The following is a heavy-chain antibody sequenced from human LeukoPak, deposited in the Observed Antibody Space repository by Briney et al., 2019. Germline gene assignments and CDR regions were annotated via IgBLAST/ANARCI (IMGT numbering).Heavy chain of an antibody. CDR3: VRDRAVAGTEDFYFDF. V-gene: IGHV3-74*01. J-gene: IGHJ4*02. CDR2: ISGDARTK. Sequence: GRSLRLSCAASGFTFSRYWMHWVRQAPGKGLVRVSRISGDARTKTYADSVKGRFTIFRDDAKNTLYLQMNSLRDEDTALYYCVRDRAVAGTEDFYFDFWGQGTLVTVSS. D-gene: IGHD6-19*01. CDR1: GFTFSRYW.